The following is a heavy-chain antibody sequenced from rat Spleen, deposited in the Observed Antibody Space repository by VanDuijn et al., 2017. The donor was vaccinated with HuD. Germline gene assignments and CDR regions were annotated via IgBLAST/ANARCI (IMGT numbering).Heavy chain of an antibody. CDR2: MWTSGSS. Sequence: QVQLKESGPGLVPPSQTLSLTCTVSGFSLTTYNVHWIRQSPGKGLEWLGIMWTSGSSDYNPPLKSRLTISRDTSKSQVFLKMDSLQTEDIATYYCARDGGLGDSDYWGQGVMVTVS. CDR3: ARDGGLGDSDY. V-gene: IGHV2-30*01. D-gene: IGHD5-1*01. J-gene: IGHJ2*01. CDR1: GFSLTTYN.